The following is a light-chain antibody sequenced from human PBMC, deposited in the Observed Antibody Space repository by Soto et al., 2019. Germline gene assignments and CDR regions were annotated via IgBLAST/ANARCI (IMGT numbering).Light chain of an antibody. CDR2: GAS. Sequence: EIVMTQSPATLSVSRGERATLSCGASQSVSSNLAWYQQKPGQAPRLLIYGASTRATGIPARFSGSGSGTEFTLTISSLQSEDFALYYCQQYNNWPLTFGGGTRWIS. CDR1: QSVSSN. CDR3: QQYNNWPLT. J-gene: IGKJ4*01. V-gene: IGKV3-15*01.